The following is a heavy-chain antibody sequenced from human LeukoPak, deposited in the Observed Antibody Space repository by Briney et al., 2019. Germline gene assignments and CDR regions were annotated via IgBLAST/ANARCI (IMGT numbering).Heavy chain of an antibody. Sequence: ASVKVSCKASGYTFTGYYMHWVRQAPGQGLEWMGWINPNSGGTNYAQKFQGRVTMTRDTSISTAYMELSRLRSDDTAVYYRARAYYYGSGFDPWGQGTLVTVSS. D-gene: IGHD3-10*01. CDR3: ARAYYYGSGFDP. CDR1: GYTFTGYY. J-gene: IGHJ5*02. CDR2: INPNSGGT. V-gene: IGHV1-2*02.